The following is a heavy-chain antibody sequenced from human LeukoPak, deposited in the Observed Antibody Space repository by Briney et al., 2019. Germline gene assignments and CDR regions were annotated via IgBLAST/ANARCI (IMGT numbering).Heavy chain of an antibody. V-gene: IGHV4-34*01. Sequence: PSETLSLTCAVYGGSFSGYYWSWICQPPGKGLEWIGEINHSGSTNYNPSLKSRVTISVDTSKNQFSLKLSSVTAADTAVYYCARSFYYFDYWGQGTLVTVSS. J-gene: IGHJ4*02. D-gene: IGHD3-3*01. CDR3: ARSFYYFDY. CDR1: GGSFSGYY. CDR2: INHSGST.